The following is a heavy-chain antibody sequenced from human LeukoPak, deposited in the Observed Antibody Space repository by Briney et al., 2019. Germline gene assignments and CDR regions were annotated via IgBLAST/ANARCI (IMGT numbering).Heavy chain of an antibody. V-gene: IGHV3-74*01. D-gene: IGHD6-6*01. CDR3: ARRGAVAALAHLNWFDP. CDR2: INSDGSST. J-gene: IGHJ5*02. CDR1: GFTFSSYW. Sequence: GGSLRLSCAASGFTFSSYWMHWVRQVPGKGLVWVSRINSDGSSTSYADSVKGRFTISRDNAKNTLYVQMNSLRAEDTAVYYCARRGAVAALAHLNWFDPWGQGTLVTVSS.